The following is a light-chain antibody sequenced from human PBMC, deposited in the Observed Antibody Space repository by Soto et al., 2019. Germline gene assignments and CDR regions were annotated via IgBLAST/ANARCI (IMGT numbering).Light chain of an antibody. CDR3: GQFVSAPPRT. J-gene: IGKJ1*01. V-gene: IGKV3-20*01. Sequence: EILLTQSPGTLSLSPGERATLSCRASQSVSSTFLAWYRQKPGQTPRLLIFGGSNRATGIPDRFSGSGSGTDFTLTITRLEPEDFAVYYCGQFVSAPPRTFGQGTKVDI. CDR1: QSVSSTF. CDR2: GGS.